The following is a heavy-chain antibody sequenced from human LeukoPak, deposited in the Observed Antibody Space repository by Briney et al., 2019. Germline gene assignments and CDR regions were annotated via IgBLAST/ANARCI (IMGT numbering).Heavy chain of an antibody. Sequence: SETLSLTCTVSGGSISSGGYYWSWIRQHPGKGLEWIGYIYYSGSTYYNPSLKSRVTISVDTSKNQFSLKLSSVTAVDTAVYYCARAQGSGYYYGKDPSLFDYWGQGTLVTVSS. J-gene: IGHJ4*02. CDR1: GGSISSGGYY. CDR2: IYYSGST. CDR3: ARAQGSGYYYGKDPSLFDY. V-gene: IGHV4-31*03. D-gene: IGHD3-22*01.